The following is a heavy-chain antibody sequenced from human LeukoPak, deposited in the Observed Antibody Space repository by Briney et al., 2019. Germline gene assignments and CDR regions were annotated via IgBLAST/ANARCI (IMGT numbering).Heavy chain of an antibody. D-gene: IGHD2-2*01. CDR3: AKLSSDCSSTSCYSYDAFDI. Sequence: PGGSLRLSSAASGFTFDDYAMHWVRQAPGKGLEWVSGISWNSGSIGYADSVKGRFTISRDNAKNSLYLQMNSLRAEDMALYYCAKLSSDCSSTSCYSYDAFDIWGQGTMVTVSS. J-gene: IGHJ3*02. CDR1: GFTFDDYA. V-gene: IGHV3-9*03. CDR2: ISWNSGSI.